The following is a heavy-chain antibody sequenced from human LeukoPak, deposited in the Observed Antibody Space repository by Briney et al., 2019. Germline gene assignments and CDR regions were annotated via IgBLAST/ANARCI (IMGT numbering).Heavy chain of an antibody. V-gene: IGHV3-74*01. Sequence: GGSLRLSCAASGFTFSSYWMHWVRQAPGKGLVWVSRIKSDGSTNYADSVKGRFTISRDNAKNKVSMQMNSLRDEDTGVYYCARAPSEIGGYYPEYFRHWGQGTLVTVSS. D-gene: IGHD3-22*01. CDR2: IKSDGST. J-gene: IGHJ1*01. CDR1: GFTFSSYW. CDR3: ARAPSEIGGYYPEYFRH.